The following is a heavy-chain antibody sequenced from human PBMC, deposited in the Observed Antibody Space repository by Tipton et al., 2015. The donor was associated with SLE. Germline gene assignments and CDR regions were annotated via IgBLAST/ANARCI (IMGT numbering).Heavy chain of an antibody. Sequence: TLSLTCAVSGYSISSGYYWGWIRQPPGKGLEWIGSIYHSGSTYYNPSLKSGVTISVDTSKNQFSLKLNSVTAADTAVYYCARDRYAGYDPLYNWFDPWGQGTLVTVSS. V-gene: IGHV4-38-2*02. CDR2: IYHSGST. CDR3: ARDRYAGYDPLYNWFDP. J-gene: IGHJ5*02. CDR1: GYSISSGYY. D-gene: IGHD5-12*01.